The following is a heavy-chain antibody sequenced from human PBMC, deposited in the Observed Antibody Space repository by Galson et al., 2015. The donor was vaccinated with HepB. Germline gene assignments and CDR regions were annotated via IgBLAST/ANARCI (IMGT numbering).Heavy chain of an antibody. J-gene: IGHJ3*02. CDR3: ARDCPAATGGVWSAFDI. CDR1: GYTFSSYS. CDR2: ISPYNRDT. V-gene: IGHV1-18*01. D-gene: IGHD2-15*01. Sequence: SVKVSCKASGYTFSSYSITWVRQAPGQGLEWVGWISPYNRDTNYARKLQGRVTMITDTSTNTAYMELRSLRSDDTAVYYCARDCPAATGGVWSAFDIWGQGTKVTVSS.